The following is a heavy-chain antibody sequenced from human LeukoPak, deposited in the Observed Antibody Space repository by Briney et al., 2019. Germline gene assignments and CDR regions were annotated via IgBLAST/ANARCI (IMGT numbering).Heavy chain of an antibody. CDR1: GGSISSSSYY. V-gene: IGHV4-39*01. CDR3: ARRVVVVAATGNWFDP. Sequence: SETLSLTCTVSGGSISSSSYYWGWIRQPPGKGLEWIGGIYYSGSTYYNPSLKSRVTISVDTSKNQFSLKLSSVTAADTAVYYCARRVVVVAATGNWFDPWGQGTLVTVSS. CDR2: IYYSGST. D-gene: IGHD2-15*01. J-gene: IGHJ5*02.